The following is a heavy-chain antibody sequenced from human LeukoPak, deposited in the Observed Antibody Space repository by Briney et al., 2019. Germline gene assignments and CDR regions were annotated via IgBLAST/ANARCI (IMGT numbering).Heavy chain of an antibody. CDR2: IKQDGSEK. CDR1: GFTFSSYW. D-gene: IGHD1-26*01. V-gene: IGHV3-7*01. CDR3: AREETLGRDLLRSFDY. J-gene: IGHJ4*02. Sequence: GGSLRLSCAASGFTFSSYWMSWVRQAPGKGLEWVANIKQDGSEKYYVDSVKGRFTISRDNAKNSLYLQMNSLRAEDTAVYHCAREETLGRDLLRSFDYWGQGSLVTVSS.